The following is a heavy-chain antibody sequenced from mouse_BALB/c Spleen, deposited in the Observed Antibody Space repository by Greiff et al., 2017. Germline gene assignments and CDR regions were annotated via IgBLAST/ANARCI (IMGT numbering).Heavy chain of an antibody. V-gene: IGHV14-3*02. CDR3: ARDDGNYGFAY. J-gene: IGHJ3*01. Sequence: EVQLVESGAELVKPGASVKLSCTASGFNIKDTYMHWVKQRPEQGLEWIGRIDPANGNTKYDPKFQGKATITADTSSNTAYLQLSSLTSEDTAVYYCARDDGNYGFAYWGQGTLVTFSA. CDR2: IDPANGNT. D-gene: IGHD2-3*01. CDR1: GFNIKDTY.